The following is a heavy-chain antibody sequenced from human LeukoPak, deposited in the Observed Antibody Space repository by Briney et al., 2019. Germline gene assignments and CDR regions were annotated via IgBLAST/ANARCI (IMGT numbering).Heavy chain of an antibody. CDR1: GYTFTSYY. D-gene: IGHD5-24*01. V-gene: IGHV1-46*01. Sequence: ASVKVSCKASGYTFTSYYMHWVRQAPGQGLEWMGIINPSGGSTSYAQKFQGRVTMTRDTSTSTVYMELSSLRSEDTALFFQARDGIRDGYTDYWGQGTLVTVSS. CDR2: INPSGGST. J-gene: IGHJ4*02. CDR3: ARDGIRDGYTDY.